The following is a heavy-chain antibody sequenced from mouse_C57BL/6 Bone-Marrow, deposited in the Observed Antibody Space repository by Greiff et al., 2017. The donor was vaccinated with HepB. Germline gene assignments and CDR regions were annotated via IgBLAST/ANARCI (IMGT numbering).Heavy chain of an antibody. V-gene: IGHV5-4*03. D-gene: IGHD2-1*01. CDR2: ISDGGSYT. CDR3: ASYGKFAY. Sequence: EVKLMDSGGGLVKPGGSLKLSCAASGFTFSSYAMSWVRQTPEKRLEWVATISDGGSYTYYPDNVKGRFTISRDNAKNNLYLQMSHLKSEDTAMYYCASYGKFAYWGQGTLVTVSA. J-gene: IGHJ3*01. CDR1: GFTFSSYA.